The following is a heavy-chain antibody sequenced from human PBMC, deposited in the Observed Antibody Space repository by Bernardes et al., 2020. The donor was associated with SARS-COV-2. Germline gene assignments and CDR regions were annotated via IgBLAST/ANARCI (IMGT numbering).Heavy chain of an antibody. J-gene: IGHJ6*02. CDR2: IYTSGST. CDR1: GGSISSGSYY. V-gene: IGHV4-61*02. CDR3: ASDKVTIFGVGLMDV. D-gene: IGHD3-3*01. Sequence: SETLSLTCTVSGGSISSGSYYWSWIRQPAGKGLEWIGRIYTSGSTNYNPSLKSRVTISVDTSKNQFSLKLSSVTAADTAVYYCASDKVTIFGVGLMDVWGQGTTVTVSS.